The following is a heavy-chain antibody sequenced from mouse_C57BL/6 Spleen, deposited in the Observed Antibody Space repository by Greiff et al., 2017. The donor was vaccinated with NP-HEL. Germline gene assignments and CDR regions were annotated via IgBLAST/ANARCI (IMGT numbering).Heavy chain of an antibody. Sequence: EVMLVESGGGLVKPGGSLKLSCAASGFTFSSYAMSWVRQTPEKRLEWVATISDGGSYTYYPDNVKGRFTISRDNAKNNLYLQMSHLKSEDTAMYYCARGGLAYWGQGTTLTVSS. CDR1: GFTFSSYA. CDR2: ISDGGSYT. CDR3: ARGGLAY. D-gene: IGHD3-3*01. V-gene: IGHV5-4*03. J-gene: IGHJ2*01.